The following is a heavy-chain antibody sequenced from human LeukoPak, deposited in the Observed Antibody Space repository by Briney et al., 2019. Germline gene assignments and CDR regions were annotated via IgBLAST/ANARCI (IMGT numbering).Heavy chain of an antibody. CDR2: MYYSGST. CDR3: ARQRGYSDYDYRYFDY. D-gene: IGHD5-12*01. CDR1: GDSISNYY. V-gene: IGHV4-59*01. Sequence: SETLSLTCTVSGDSISNYYWNWVRRPPGKGLEWIGNMYYSGSTNYNPSLKSRVTISVDTSKNQFSLKLSSVTAADTAVYYCARQRGYSDYDYRYFDYWGQGALVTVSS. J-gene: IGHJ4*02.